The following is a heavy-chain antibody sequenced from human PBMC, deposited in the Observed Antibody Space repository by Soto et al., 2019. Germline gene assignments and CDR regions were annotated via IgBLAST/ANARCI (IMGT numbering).Heavy chain of an antibody. V-gene: IGHV1-18*01. CDR2: ISAYNGNT. CDR1: GYTFTSYG. D-gene: IGHD6-6*01. J-gene: IGHJ6*02. CDR3: AREGYSSSPWHYYYGMDV. Sequence: GASVKVSCKASGYTFTSYGISWVRQAPGQGLEWMGWISAYNGNTNYAQKLQGRVTMTTDTSTSTAYMELRSLRSDDTAVYYCAREGYSSSPWHYYYGMDVWGQGTTVTVSS.